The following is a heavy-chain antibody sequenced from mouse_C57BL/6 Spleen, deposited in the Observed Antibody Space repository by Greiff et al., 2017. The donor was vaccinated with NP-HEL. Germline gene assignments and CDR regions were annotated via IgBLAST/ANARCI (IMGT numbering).Heavy chain of an antibody. CDR1: GFTFSSYG. J-gene: IGHJ2*01. CDR2: ISSGGSYT. Sequence: EVMLVESGGDLVKPGGSLKLSCAASGFTFSSYGMSWVRQTPDKRLEWVATISSGGSYTYYPDSVKGRFTISRNNAKNTLYLQMSSLKSEDTAMYYCARQGYVPFDYWGQGTTLTVSS. V-gene: IGHV5-6*01. CDR3: ARQGYVPFDY. D-gene: IGHD2-2*01.